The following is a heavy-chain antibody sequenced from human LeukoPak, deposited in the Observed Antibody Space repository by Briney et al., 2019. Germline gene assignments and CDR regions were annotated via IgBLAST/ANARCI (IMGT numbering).Heavy chain of an antibody. CDR3: ARHLTYGGWNS. Sequence: GRSLRLSCVVSGFNFGDHDMNWFRQAPGKGLVWVSRINSDGSSASYADSVKGRFTISRDNAKNTLFLQMNSLRAEDTAVYYCARHLTYGGWNSWGQGTLVTVSS. J-gene: IGHJ4*02. V-gene: IGHV3-74*01. CDR2: INSDGSSA. D-gene: IGHD4-23*01. CDR1: GFNFGDHD.